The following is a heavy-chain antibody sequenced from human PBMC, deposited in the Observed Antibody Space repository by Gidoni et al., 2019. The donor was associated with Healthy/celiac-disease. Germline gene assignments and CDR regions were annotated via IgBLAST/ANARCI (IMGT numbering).Heavy chain of an antibody. CDR1: GFTFSSSA. J-gene: IGHJ4*02. CDR3: AKLSLVAFDY. CDR2: ISGSGGST. Sequence: EVQLLESGGGLVQPAGSLRLSCAASGFTFSSSAMSWVRQAPGKGQEWVSDISGSGGSTYYADSVKGRFTNSRDNSKNTLYLQMNSLRAEDTAVYYCAKLSLVAFDYWGQGTLVTVSS. V-gene: IGHV3-23*01.